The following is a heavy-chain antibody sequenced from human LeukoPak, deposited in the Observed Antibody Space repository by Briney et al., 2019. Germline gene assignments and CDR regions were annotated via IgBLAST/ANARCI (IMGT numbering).Heavy chain of an antibody. CDR3: ARETIAVAGTNDY. D-gene: IGHD6-19*01. V-gene: IGHV4-4*02. CDR1: GGSISSNNW. CDR2: IYHSGST. Sequence: PSGTLSLTCAVSGGSISSNNWWSWVRQPPGKGLEWIGEIYHSGSTNYNPSLKSRVTISVDTSKNQFSLELSSVTAADTAVYYCARETIAVAGTNDYWGQGTLVTVSS. J-gene: IGHJ4*02.